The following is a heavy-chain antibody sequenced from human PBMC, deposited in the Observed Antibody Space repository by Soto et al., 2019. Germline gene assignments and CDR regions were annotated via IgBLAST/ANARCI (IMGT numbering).Heavy chain of an antibody. CDR3: ARGLDFYGSGSPDLNGY. D-gene: IGHD3-10*01. J-gene: IGHJ4*02. CDR1: GGSFSGHY. Sequence: SETLSLTCAVYGGSFSGHYWSWIRQPPGKGLEWIGEINHRGNTNYNPSLKSRVTISVDTSKKQFSLKLSSVTSADTAVYYCARGLDFYGSGSPDLNGYWGQGTLVTVSS. CDR2: INHRGNT. V-gene: IGHV4-34*01.